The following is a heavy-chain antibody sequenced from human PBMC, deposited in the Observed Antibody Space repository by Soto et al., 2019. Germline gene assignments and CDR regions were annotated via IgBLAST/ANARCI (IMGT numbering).Heavy chain of an antibody. V-gene: IGHV4-61*01. J-gene: IGHJ5*01. CDR1: GDSVNTGSYY. D-gene: IGHD5-18*01. CDR2: IYYSGRT. CDR3: ARAERAEAMVFSSVGNWFDS. Sequence: QVQLQESGPGLVKPSETLSLTCTVSGDSVNTGSYYWSWIRQPPGKVLEWIGPIYYSGRTNYNPSLQSRVTISVDISKNQFSLKVNSVTAADTAVYYCARAERAEAMVFSSVGNWFDSWGQGTLVIVSS.